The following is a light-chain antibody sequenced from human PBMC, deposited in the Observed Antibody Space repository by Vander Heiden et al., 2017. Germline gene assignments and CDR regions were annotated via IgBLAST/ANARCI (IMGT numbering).Light chain of an antibody. V-gene: IGKV1-39*01. CDR3: QQSYSTPRT. Sequence: DIQLTPSPSSLSASVGDRATITCRASQSISSYLNWYQQKPGKAPKLLIYAASSLQSGVPSRFSGSGSGTDFTLTISSLQPEDFATYYCQQSYSTPRTFGQGTKLEIK. J-gene: IGKJ2*01. CDR1: QSISSY. CDR2: AAS.